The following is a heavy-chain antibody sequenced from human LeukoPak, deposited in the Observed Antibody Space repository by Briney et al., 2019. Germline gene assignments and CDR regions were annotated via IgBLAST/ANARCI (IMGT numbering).Heavy chain of an antibody. CDR3: ARGGGYAWVDY. CDR2: IYYSGST. D-gene: IGHD5-12*01. V-gene: IGHV4-59*11. Sequence: SETLSLTCTASGGSISSHYWSWIRQPPGKGLEWIGYIYYSGSTNYNPSLKSRVTISVDTSKNQFSLKLSSVTAADTAVYYCARGGGYAWVDYWGQGTLVTVSS. CDR1: GGSISSHY. J-gene: IGHJ4*02.